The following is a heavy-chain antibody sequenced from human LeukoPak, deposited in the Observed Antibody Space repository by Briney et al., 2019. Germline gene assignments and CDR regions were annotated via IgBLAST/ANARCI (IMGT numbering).Heavy chain of an antibody. CDR1: GGSISSNNW. J-gene: IGHJ3*02. D-gene: IGHD6-13*01. V-gene: IGHV4-4*02. CDR2: IFLSGST. Sequence: PSETLSLTCVVSGGSISSNNWWTWVRQPPGKGLEWIGEIFLSGSTNYNPSLKSRVTISVDKSKNQFSLKLSSVTAADTAVYYCARHYGSSSSWYIGAFDIWGQGTMVTVSS. CDR3: ARHYGSSSSWYIGAFDI.